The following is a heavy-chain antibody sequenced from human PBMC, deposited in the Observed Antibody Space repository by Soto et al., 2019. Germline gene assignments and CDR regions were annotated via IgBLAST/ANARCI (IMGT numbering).Heavy chain of an antibody. V-gene: IGHV4-38-2*01. J-gene: IGHJ4*02. CDR1: GYSISSGYY. CDR3: ERVGGRHKVGY. CDR2: IYHSGST. Sequence: PSETLSLTCAVSGYSISSGYYWGWIRQPPGKGLEWIGSIYHSGSTYYNPSLKSRVTISVDTSKNQFSLQMSSVTAADTAVYYCERVGGRHKVGYCGQGTLITVS. D-gene: IGHD1-26*01.